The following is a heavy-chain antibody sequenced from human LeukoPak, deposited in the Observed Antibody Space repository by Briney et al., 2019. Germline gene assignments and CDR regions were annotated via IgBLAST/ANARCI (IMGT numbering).Heavy chain of an antibody. V-gene: IGHV4-39*07. CDR2: IYFSGST. J-gene: IGHJ3*01. Sequence: SETLSLTCTVSGGSISSGSYYWGWIRQPPGKGLEWIGSIYFSGSTYYKPSLKSRVTVSVERSKNQFSLKLSSVTVADTAVYYCADYYDSSQINWGQGTMVTVSS. CDR1: GGSISSGSYY. CDR3: ADYYDSSQIN. D-gene: IGHD3-22*01.